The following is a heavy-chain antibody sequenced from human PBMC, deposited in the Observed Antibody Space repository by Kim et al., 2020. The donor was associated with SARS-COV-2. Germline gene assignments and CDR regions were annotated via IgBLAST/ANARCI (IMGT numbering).Heavy chain of an antibody. V-gene: IGHV3-7*03. J-gene: IGHJ4*02. D-gene: IGHD5-18*01. CDR2: IKQDGSEK. CDR1: GFTFSSYW. Sequence: GGSLRLSCAASGFTFSSYWMSWVRQAPGKGLEWVANIKQDGSEKYYVDSVKGRFTISRDNAKNSLYLQMNSLRAEDTAVYYCARDGDTAMVTAFDYWGQGTLVTVSS. CDR3: ARDGDTAMVTAFDY.